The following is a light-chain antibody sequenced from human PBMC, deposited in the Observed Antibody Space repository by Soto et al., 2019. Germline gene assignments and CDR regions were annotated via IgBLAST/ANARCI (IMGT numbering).Light chain of an antibody. CDR1: QSINTW. V-gene: IGKV1-5*03. Sequence: DVQMTQSPSTLSAAVGDRVTITCRASQSINTWLAWYQQKPGKAPKLLIYKTSTLEVGVPSRFSGSASGTEFTLTISSLQPDDFATYYCQQYDGYPKTFGQGTKVEIK. CDR3: QQYDGYPKT. CDR2: KTS. J-gene: IGKJ1*01.